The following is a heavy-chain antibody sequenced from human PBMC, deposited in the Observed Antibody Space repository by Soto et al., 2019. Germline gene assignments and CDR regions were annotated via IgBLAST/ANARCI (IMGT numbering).Heavy chain of an antibody. Sequence: SETLSLTCTVSGGSISSHYWSWIRQPPGKGLEWIGCIYYSGSTNYNPSLKSRVTISVDTSKNQFSLKLSSVTAADTAVYYCARDRRGRWNEYYFDYWGQGTLVTVSS. J-gene: IGHJ4*02. V-gene: IGHV4-59*11. CDR3: ARDRRGRWNEYYFDY. D-gene: IGHD1-1*01. CDR2: IYYSGST. CDR1: GGSISSHY.